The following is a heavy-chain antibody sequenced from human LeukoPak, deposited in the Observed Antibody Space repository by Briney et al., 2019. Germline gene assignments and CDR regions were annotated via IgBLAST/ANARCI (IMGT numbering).Heavy chain of an antibody. CDR2: INHSGST. J-gene: IGHJ4*02. CDR1: GGSFSGYY. D-gene: IGHD6-13*01. CDR3: HQGGGGIEAAGKVY. V-gene: IGHV4-34*01. Sequence: SETLSLTCAVYGGSFSGYYWSWIRQPPGKGLEWIGEINHSGSTNYNPSLKSRVTISVDTSKNQFSLKLSSGTAADTAVYYCHQGGGGIEAAGKVYWGQGTLVTVSS.